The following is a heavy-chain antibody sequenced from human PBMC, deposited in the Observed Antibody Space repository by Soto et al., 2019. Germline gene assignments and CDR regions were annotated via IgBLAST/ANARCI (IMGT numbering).Heavy chain of an antibody. V-gene: IGHV3-33*01. CDR1: GFTFSSYG. J-gene: IGHJ4*02. CDR2: IWYDGSNK. Sequence: QVQLVESGGGVVQPGRSLRLSCAASGFTFSSYGMHWVRQAPGKGLEWVAVIWYDGSNKYYADSVKGRFTISRDNSKNTLYLQMNSLRAEDTAVYYCARAAAVAGIYFDYWGQGTLVTVSS. D-gene: IGHD6-19*01. CDR3: ARAAAVAGIYFDY.